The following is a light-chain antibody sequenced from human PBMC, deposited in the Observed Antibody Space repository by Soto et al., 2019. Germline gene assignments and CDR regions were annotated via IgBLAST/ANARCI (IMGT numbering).Light chain of an antibody. CDR2: GAS. V-gene: IGKV3-20*01. J-gene: IGKJ2*01. CDR3: QQYGSAPVT. CDR1: QSVSSIY. Sequence: EIVLTQSPATLSLSPGERATLSCRASQSVSSIYLAWYQQKPGQAPRLLIYGASNRATGIPDRFSGSGSGTDFTLTISSLESEDFAVYYCQQYGSAPVTFGEGTKVEIK.